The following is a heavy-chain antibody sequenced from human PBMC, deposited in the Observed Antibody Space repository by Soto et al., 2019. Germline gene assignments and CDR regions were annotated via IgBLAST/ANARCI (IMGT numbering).Heavy chain of an antibody. V-gene: IGHV3-23*01. J-gene: IGHJ5*02. CDR3: AKDIVVVPAAPPGPYNWFDP. CDR2: ISGSGGST. D-gene: IGHD2-2*01. Sequence: PGGSLRLSCAASGFTFSSYAMSWVRQAPGKGLEWVSAISGSGGSTYYADSVKGRFTISRDNSKNTLYLQMNSLRAEDTAVYYCAKDIVVVPAAPPGPYNWFDPWGQGTLVTVSS. CDR1: GFTFSSYA.